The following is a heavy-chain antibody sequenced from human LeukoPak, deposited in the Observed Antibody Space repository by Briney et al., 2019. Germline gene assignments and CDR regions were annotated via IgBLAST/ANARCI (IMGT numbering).Heavy chain of an antibody. CDR1: GFTFDDYA. V-gene: IGHV3-9*01. J-gene: IGHJ6*02. CDR2: ISWNSGSI. Sequence: PGRSLRLSCAASGFTFDDYAMHWVRQAPGKGLEWVSGISWNSGSIGYADSVKGRFTISRDNAKNSLYLQMNSLRSDDTAVYYCARPWNGMDVWGQGTTVTVSS. CDR3: ARPWNGMDV.